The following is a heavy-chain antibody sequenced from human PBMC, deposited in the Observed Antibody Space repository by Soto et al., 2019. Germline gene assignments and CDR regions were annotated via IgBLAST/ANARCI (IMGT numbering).Heavy chain of an antibody. CDR3: ARDPLRGYSGYGQNWFDP. CDR1: GYTFTSYA. CDR2: INAGNGNT. J-gene: IGHJ5*02. Sequence: QVQLVQSGAEVKKPGASVKVSCKASGYTFTSYAMHWVRQAPGQRLEWMGWINAGNGNTKYSQKFQGRVTITRDTSASTAYMELSSLRSEDTAVYYXARDPLRGYSGYGQNWFDPWGQGTLVTVSS. V-gene: IGHV1-3*01. D-gene: IGHD5-12*01.